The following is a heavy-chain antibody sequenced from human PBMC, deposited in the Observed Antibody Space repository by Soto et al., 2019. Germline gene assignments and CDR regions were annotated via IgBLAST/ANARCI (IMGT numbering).Heavy chain of an antibody. CDR3: ARDAGPGGWLDP. V-gene: IGHV3-33*01. CDR1: GFSFSSYG. J-gene: IGHJ5*02. CDR2: IWYDGSNN. Sequence: QVQLVESGGGVVQPGRSLRLSCAASGFSFSSYGMHWVRQAPGKGLEWVAVIWYDGSNNYYVDSVKGRFTISRDNSKNTLYLQMNSLRAEDTAVYYCARDAGPGGWLDPWGQGTLVTVSS.